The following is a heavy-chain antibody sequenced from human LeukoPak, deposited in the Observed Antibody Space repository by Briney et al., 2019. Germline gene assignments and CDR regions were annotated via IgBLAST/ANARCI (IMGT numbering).Heavy chain of an antibody. V-gene: IGHV4-28*06. CDR1: GDSISSSNW. J-gene: IGHJ3*02. D-gene: IGHD6-13*01. CDR3: ARDGLRAANSDAFDI. CDR2: IYYSGST. Sequence: SDTLSLTCAVSGDSISSSNWWGWIRQPPGKGLEWIGYIYYSGSTNYNPSLKSRVTMSVDTSKNQFSLKLSSVTALDTAVYYCARDGLRAANSDAFDIWGQGTMVTVS.